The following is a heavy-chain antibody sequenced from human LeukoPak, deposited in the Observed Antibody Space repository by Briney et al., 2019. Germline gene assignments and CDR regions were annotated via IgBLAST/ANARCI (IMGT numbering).Heavy chain of an antibody. J-gene: IGHJ4*02. Sequence: NPSQTLSLTCAVSGGSISGGSISSGNYYWSWIRQSAGKGLEWIGRIDPSGNSNYNPSLKSRVTISIDTSKTQFSLKLSSVTAADTAVYYCARRETTWELDYWGQGTLVTVSS. V-gene: IGHV4-61*02. CDR1: GGSISSGNYY. D-gene: IGHD4-17*01. CDR2: IDPSGNS. CDR3: ARRETTWELDY.